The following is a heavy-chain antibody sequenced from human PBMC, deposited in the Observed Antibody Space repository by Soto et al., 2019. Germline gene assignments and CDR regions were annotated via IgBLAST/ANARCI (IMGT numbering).Heavy chain of an antibody. J-gene: IGHJ6*02. Sequence: GGSLRLSCAASGFTFSSYSMNWVRQAPGKGLEWVSSISSSSSYIYYADSVEGRFTISRDNAKNSLYLQMNSLRAEDTAVYYCARVAQGDYYYYGMDVWGQGTTVTVSS. D-gene: IGHD1-26*01. CDR3: ARVAQGDYYYYGMDV. V-gene: IGHV3-21*01. CDR2: ISSSSSYI. CDR1: GFTFSSYS.